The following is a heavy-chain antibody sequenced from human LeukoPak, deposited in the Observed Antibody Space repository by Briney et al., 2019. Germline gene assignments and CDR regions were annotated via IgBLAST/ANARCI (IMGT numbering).Heavy chain of an antibody. Sequence: GASVKVSCKASGYTFTTYGITWVRQAPGQGLEWMGWISGYNGNTIYAQKLQGRVTMTTDTSTSTAYMGLRSLRSDDTAVYYCARDNWDIVVVVAAMSWFDPWGQGTLVTVSS. J-gene: IGHJ5*02. V-gene: IGHV1-18*01. D-gene: IGHD2-15*01. CDR1: GYTFTTYG. CDR3: ARDNWDIVVVVAAMSWFDP. CDR2: ISGYNGNT.